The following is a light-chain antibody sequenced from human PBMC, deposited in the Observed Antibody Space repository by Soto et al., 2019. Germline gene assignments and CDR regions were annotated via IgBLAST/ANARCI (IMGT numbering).Light chain of an antibody. V-gene: IGLV1-51*01. CDR1: TSNIGKSY. CDR2: DNS. J-gene: IGLJ2*01. CDR3: GAWDNSLSALL. Sequence: QSVLTQPPSVSAAPGQKVTISCSGSTSNIGKSYVSWYQQFPGTAPKLLIYDNSERPSGIPDRFSGSKSGTSATLGITGLQTGDEANYYCGAWDNSLSALLFGGGTKLTVL.